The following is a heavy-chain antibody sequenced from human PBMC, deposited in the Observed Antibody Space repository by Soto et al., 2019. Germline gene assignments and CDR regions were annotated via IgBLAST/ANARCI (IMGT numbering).Heavy chain of an antibody. CDR2: ITFRGDYT. V-gene: IGHV3-23*01. D-gene: IGHD1-1*01. J-gene: IGHJ4*02. CDR3: ATLGTMVVFDS. Sequence: EVQLLESGGGLVQPGGSLRLSCAASGFTFSSYAMSWVRQAPGQGLEWLAGITFRGDYTYYADSVKGRFTLSRDNSRNRLDLQMNSLKVEYTALYYCATLGTMVVFDSWGQGTPLTVSS. CDR1: GFTFSSYA.